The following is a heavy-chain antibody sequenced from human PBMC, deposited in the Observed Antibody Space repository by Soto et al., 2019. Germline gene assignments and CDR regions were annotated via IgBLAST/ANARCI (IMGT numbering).Heavy chain of an antibody. CDR2: ISYDGSNK. Sequence: PGGSLRLSCAASGFTFSSYAMHWVRQAPGKGLEWVAVISYDGSNKYYADSVKGRFTISRDNSKNTLYLQMNSLRAEDTAVYYCARDPLSYSSSWSFDYWGQGTLVTVSS. CDR3: ARDPLSYSSSWSFDY. V-gene: IGHV3-30-3*01. J-gene: IGHJ4*02. D-gene: IGHD6-13*01. CDR1: GFTFSSYA.